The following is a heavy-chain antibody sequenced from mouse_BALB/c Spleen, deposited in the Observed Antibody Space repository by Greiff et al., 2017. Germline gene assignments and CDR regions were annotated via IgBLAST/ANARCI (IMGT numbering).Heavy chain of an antibody. CDR3: ERKLDYFDY. J-gene: IGHJ2*01. CDR2: INPSNGRT. CDR1: GYTFTSYW. Sequence: QVQLQQPGAELVKPGASVKLSCKASGYTFTSYWMHWVKQRPGQGLEWIGEINPSNGRTNYNEKFKSKATLTVDKSSSTAYMQLSSLTSEDSAVYYCERKLDYFDYWGQGTTLTVSA. D-gene: IGHD3-3*01. V-gene: IGHV1S81*02.